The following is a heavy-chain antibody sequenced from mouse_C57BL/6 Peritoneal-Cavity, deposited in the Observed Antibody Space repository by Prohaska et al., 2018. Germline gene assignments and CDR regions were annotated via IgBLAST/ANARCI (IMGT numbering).Heavy chain of an antibody. V-gene: IGHV1-36*01. J-gene: IGHJ4*01. CDR2: GT. Sequence: GTSYNQKFKGKATLNVDTSSSTAYMELNSLTSEDSAVYYCALIYYDYDGYAMDYWRQGTLVTVSS. D-gene: IGHD2-4*01. CDR3: ALIYYDYDGYAMDY.